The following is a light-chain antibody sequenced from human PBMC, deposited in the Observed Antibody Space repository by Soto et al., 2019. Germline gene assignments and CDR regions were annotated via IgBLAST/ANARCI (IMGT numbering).Light chain of an antibody. CDR2: DDN. Sequence: NFMLTQPHSVSESPGKTLTISCTRSSGSIANSRVQWYRQRPGSAPTTVIYDDNQRPSGVPDRFSGSIDSSSNSASLTISGLKTEDEADYYCQSYDVSIRVFGGGTKLTVL. CDR1: SGSIANSR. V-gene: IGLV6-57*03. CDR3: QSYDVSIRV. J-gene: IGLJ3*02.